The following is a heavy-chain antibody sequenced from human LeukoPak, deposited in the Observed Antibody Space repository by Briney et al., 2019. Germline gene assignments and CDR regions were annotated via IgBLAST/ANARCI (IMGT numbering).Heavy chain of an antibody. CDR3: ARDPDSSSWQGYFQH. J-gene: IGHJ1*01. CDR1: GYTFTGYY. CDR2: INPNSGGT. V-gene: IGHV1-2*04. D-gene: IGHD6-13*01. Sequence: GASVKVSCKASGYTFTGYYMHWVRQAPGQGLEWMGWINPNSGGTNYAQKFQGWVTMTRDTSISTAYMELSRLRSDDTAVYYCARDPDSSSWQGYFQHWGQGTLVTVSS.